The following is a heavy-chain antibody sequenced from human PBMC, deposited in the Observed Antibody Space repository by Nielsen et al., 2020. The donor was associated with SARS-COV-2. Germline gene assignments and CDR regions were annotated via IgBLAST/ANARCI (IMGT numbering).Heavy chain of an antibody. D-gene: IGHD6-19*01. CDR1: GFTFDDYT. Sequence: GGSLRLSCAASGFTFDDYTMHWVRQAPGKGLEWVSLISWDGGSTYYADSVKGRFTISRDNSKNSLYLQMNSLRAEDTALYYCAKAGGAAVATKGGMDVWGQGTTVTVSS. CDR3: AKAGGAAVATKGGMDV. V-gene: IGHV3-43*01. J-gene: IGHJ6*02. CDR2: ISWDGGST.